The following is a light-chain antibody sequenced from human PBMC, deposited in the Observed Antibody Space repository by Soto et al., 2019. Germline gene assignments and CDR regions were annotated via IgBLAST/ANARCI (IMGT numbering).Light chain of an antibody. Sequence: MVMTHAPATLSVSPGGIATLSCRASQGIGDTLAWYQHKPGQTPRLLIYDTSARATGVPARFSGSGSGTDFTLTISRLEPEDFAVYYCQQYGSSLITFGQGTRLEIK. CDR2: DTS. V-gene: IGKV3-15*01. CDR3: QQYGSSLIT. J-gene: IGKJ5*01. CDR1: QGIGDT.